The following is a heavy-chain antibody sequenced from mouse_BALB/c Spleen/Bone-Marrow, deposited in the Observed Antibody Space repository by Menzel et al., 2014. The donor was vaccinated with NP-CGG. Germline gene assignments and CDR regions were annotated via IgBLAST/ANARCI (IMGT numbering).Heavy chain of an antibody. CDR3: ASYYYGSSRFAY. CDR2: IDPANGNT. D-gene: IGHD1-1*01. V-gene: IGHV14-3*02. CDR1: GFNIKDTY. J-gene: IGHJ3*01. Sequence: VQLQQPGAELAKPGASVKLSCTASGFNIKDTYMHWVKQRPEQGLEWIGRIDPANGNTKYDPKFQGKATITADTSSNTAYLQLSSLTSEDTAVYYCASYYYGSSRFAYWGQGTLVTVSA.